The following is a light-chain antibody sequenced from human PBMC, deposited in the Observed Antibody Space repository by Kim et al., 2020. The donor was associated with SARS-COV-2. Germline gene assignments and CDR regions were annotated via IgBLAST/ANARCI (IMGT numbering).Light chain of an antibody. Sequence: SASIGDIVTIPCRTSQNIRTYLNWYQQRPGKAPKLLIYAASSLQSEVPSRFSGGGSGTDFTLTIASLQADDFATYYCQQTYSNPPTFGGGSKVEI. V-gene: IGKV1-39*01. J-gene: IGKJ4*01. CDR1: QNIRTY. CDR2: AAS. CDR3: QQTYSNPPT.